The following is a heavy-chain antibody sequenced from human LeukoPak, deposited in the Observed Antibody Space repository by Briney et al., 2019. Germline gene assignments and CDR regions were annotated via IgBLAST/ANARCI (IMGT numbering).Heavy chain of an antibody. CDR2: ISYDGSNK. CDR1: GFTFSSYG. Sequence: PGRSLRLSCAASGFTFSSYGMHWVRQAPGKGLEWVAVISYDGSNKYYADSVKGRFTISRDNSKNTLYLQMNSLRAEDTAVYYCAKVNSGYDIYYFDHWGQGTLVTVSS. CDR3: AKVNSGYDIYYFDH. D-gene: IGHD5-12*01. J-gene: IGHJ4*02. V-gene: IGHV3-30*18.